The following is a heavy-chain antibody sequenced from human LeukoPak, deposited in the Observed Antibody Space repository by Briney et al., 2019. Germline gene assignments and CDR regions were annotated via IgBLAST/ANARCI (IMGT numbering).Heavy chain of an antibody. CDR2: SGIDSGNT. J-gene: IGHJ4*02. Sequence: GGSLRLSCAASGFTFSDYSMNWVRQAPGKGLEWISYSGIDSGNTNYADSVKGRFTISGDKAKNSLYLQMNSLRVEDTAVYYCARDYKYAFDNWGQGTLVTVSS. D-gene: IGHD5-24*01. CDR1: GFTFSDYS. CDR3: ARDYKYAFDN. V-gene: IGHV3-48*01.